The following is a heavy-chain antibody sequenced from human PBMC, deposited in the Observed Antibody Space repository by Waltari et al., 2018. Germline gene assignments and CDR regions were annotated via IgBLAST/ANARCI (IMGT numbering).Heavy chain of an antibody. Sequence: EEKVVESGGGLVQPGESLRLSCVASGLTFGNYRFHWVRQPPGKGLVWVSGINSDETMTSYADSVKGRFTISRDNAKKTLYLQMNRLRAEDTAVYYCARVAQRTYRSPVPGRDYYYGMDVWGQGTTVTVSS. CDR1: GLTFGNYR. J-gene: IGHJ6*02. CDR3: ARVAQRTYRSPVPGRDYYYGMDV. D-gene: IGHD1-1*01. V-gene: IGHV3-74*01. CDR2: INSDETMT.